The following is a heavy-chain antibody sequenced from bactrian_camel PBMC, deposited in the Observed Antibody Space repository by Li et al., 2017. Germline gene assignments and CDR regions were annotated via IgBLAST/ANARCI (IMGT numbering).Heavy chain of an antibody. CDR3: AAGWTPQHWVRWVRLSDFDV. V-gene: IGHV3S53*01. D-gene: IGHD3*01. CDR1: GFTSSFYC. CDR2: IDSDGSI. J-gene: IGHJ6*01. Sequence: HVQLVESGGGSVQAGGSLRLSCVASGFTSSFYCMGWFRQVPGKEREGVADIDSDGSITYADSVKGRFTISQGNTKNMIFLQMDSLKPDDTAIYYCAAGWTPQHWVRWVRLSDFDVWGRGTQVTVS.